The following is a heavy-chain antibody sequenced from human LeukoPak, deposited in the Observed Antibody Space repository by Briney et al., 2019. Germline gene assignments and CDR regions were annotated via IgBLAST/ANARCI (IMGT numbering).Heavy chain of an antibody. J-gene: IGHJ6*03. CDR3: ARDLGGYPFFMDV. CDR2: LDESGRP. V-gene: IGHV4-39*07. CDR1: GGSIRSGDHH. D-gene: IGHD2-15*01. Sequence: PSDTLSLTCSVSGGSIRSGDHHWGWVRQPPGKGLEFIGSLDESGRPYYNRPLKSRVSISGDTSGKQFSLNLTSVTAADTAVYFCARDLGGYPFFMDVWGRGTTVIVSS.